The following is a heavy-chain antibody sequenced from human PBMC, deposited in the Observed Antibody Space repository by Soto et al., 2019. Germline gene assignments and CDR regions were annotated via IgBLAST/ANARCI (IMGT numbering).Heavy chain of an antibody. D-gene: IGHD2-8*01. Sequence: QVQLQESGPGLVKPSETLSLTCTVSGGSINGYYWTWLRQSPTNGLEWIGYFHFSGSTKYNPSLESRLTISADTSKNQISLTLSSVTAADTAVYYCARGDSTDCSNGVCSFFYNHDMDVWGQGTTVTVSS. J-gene: IGHJ6*02. CDR2: FHFSGST. V-gene: IGHV4-59*01. CDR3: ARGDSTDCSNGVCSFFYNHDMDV. CDR1: GGSINGYY.